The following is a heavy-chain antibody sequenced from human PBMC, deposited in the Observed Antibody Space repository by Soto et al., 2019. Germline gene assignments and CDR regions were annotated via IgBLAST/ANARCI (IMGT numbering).Heavy chain of an antibody. CDR2: ISYDGSNK. D-gene: IGHD6-13*01. Sequence: GGSLRLSCAASGFTFSSYAMHWVRQAPGKGLEWVAVISYDGSNKYYADSVKGRFTISRDNSKNTLYLQMNSLRAEDTAVYYCARSRRDDSSSWYLDYWGQGTLVTVSS. CDR1: GFTFSSYA. J-gene: IGHJ4*02. CDR3: ARSRRDDSSSWYLDY. V-gene: IGHV3-30-3*01.